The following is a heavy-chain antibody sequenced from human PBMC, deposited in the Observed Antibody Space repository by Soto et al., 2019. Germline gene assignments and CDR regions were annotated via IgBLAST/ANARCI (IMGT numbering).Heavy chain of an antibody. V-gene: IGHV1-8*01. J-gene: IGHJ5*02. Sequence: ASVKVSCKASGYTFTSYDINWVRQATGQGLEWMGWMNPNSGNTGYAQKFQGRVTMTRNTSISTAYMELSSLRSEDTAVYSCARGYRRYTNWFDPWGQGTLVTVSS. CDR2: MNPNSGNT. CDR3: ARGYRRYTNWFDP. D-gene: IGHD5-18*01. CDR1: GYTFTSYD.